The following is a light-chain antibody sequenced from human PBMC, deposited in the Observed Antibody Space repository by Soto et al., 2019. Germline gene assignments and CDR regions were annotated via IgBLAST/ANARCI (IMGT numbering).Light chain of an antibody. CDR1: SSDVGSYNL. J-gene: IGLJ1*01. V-gene: IGLV2-23*02. CDR2: EVS. Sequence: QSALTQPASVSGSPGQSITISCTGTSSDVGSYNLVSWYQQHPGKAPKLMIYEVSKRPSGVSNRFSGSKSGNTASLTISGLQAEEEADYYCCSYAGSPYVFGTGTQLTVL. CDR3: CSYAGSPYV.